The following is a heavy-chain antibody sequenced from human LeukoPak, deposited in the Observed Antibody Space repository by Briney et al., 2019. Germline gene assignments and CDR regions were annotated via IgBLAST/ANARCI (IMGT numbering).Heavy chain of an antibody. CDR1: GGSISSYY. V-gene: IGHV4-59*08. D-gene: IGHD5-24*01. Sequence: SETLSLTCTVSGGSISSYYWSWIRQPPGKGLEWIGYIYYSGSTNYNPSLKSRVTISVDTSKNQFSLKLSSVTAADTAMYYCARRGGYNPLDYYYGMDVWGQGTTVTVSS. CDR2: IYYSGST. CDR3: ARRGGYNPLDYYYGMDV. J-gene: IGHJ6*02.